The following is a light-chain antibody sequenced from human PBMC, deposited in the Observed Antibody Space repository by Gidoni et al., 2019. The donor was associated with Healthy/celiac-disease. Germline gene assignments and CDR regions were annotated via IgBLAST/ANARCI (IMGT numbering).Light chain of an antibody. Sequence: DIVMTQPPATLSVSPGERATLSSRASQSVSSNLAWYQQKPGQAPRLLIYGASTRATGIPARFSGSGSGTEFTLTISSLQSEDFAVYYCQQYNNWAALTFGGGTKVEIK. V-gene: IGKV3-15*01. CDR2: GAS. CDR1: QSVSSN. J-gene: IGKJ4*01. CDR3: QQYNNWAALT.